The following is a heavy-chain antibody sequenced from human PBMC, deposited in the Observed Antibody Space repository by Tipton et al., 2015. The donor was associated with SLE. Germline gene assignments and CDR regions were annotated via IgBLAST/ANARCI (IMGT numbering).Heavy chain of an antibody. CDR2: IYYSGST. CDR1: GGSISSYY. V-gene: IGHV4-59*01. D-gene: IGHD2-2*01. J-gene: IGHJ4*02. Sequence: GLVKPSETLSLTCTVSGGSISSYYWSWIRQPPGKGLEWIGYIYYSGSTNYNPSLKSRVTISVDTSKNQFSLKLSSVTAADTAVYYCARDPSPEDPFDYWGQGTLVTVSS. CDR3: ARDPSPEDPFDY.